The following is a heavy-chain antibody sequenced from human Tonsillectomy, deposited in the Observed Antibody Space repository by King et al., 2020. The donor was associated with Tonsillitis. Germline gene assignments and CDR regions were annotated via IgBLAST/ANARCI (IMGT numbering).Heavy chain of an antibody. CDR2: ISYDGGNK. CDR1: GFTFSSYG. J-gene: IGHJ3*02. V-gene: IGHV3-30*18. Sequence: QLVQSGGGVVQPGRSLRLSCAASGFTFSSYGMHWVRQAPGKGLEWVAVISYDGGNKYYADSVKGRFTISRDNSKNTLYLQMNSLRAEDTAVYYCAKGYQGKWQWLIKGDAFDIWGQGTMVTVSS. CDR3: AKGYQGKWQWLIKGDAFDI. D-gene: IGHD6-19*01.